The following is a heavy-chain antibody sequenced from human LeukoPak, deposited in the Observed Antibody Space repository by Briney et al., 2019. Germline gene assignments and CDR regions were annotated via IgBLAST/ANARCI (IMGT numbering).Heavy chain of an antibody. CDR2: IDSDGSST. D-gene: IGHD5-12*01. Sequence: PGGSLRLSCAASGVTFSYYWMHWVRQAPGKGLVWVSRIDSDGSSTSYAGSVKGRFTISRDNAKNTLYLQMTSLRAEDTALYYCVREGGYDPFENWGQGTLVTVSS. V-gene: IGHV3-74*01. CDR1: GVTFSYYW. J-gene: IGHJ4*02. CDR3: VREGGYDPFEN.